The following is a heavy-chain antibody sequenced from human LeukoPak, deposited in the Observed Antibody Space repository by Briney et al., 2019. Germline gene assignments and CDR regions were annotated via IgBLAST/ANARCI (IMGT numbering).Heavy chain of an antibody. V-gene: IGHV1-18*01. Sequence: ASVKASCKASGYTFANYGISWVRQAPGQGLEWVGWISAYNGNTNYAQKLQGRVTMTTDTSTSTGFMELRSLRSDDTALYYCARSPIARVAATTPYYMDVWGKGTTVTISS. CDR1: GYTFANYG. D-gene: IGHD6-19*01. CDR3: ARSPIARVAATTPYYMDV. CDR2: ISAYNGNT. J-gene: IGHJ6*03.